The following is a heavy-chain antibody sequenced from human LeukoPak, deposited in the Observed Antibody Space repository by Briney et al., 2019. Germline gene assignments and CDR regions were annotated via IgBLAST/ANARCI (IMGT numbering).Heavy chain of an antibody. V-gene: IGHV4-30-4*08. CDR2: IYYSGST. D-gene: IGHD3-3*01. CDR3: ARDRITIFGVVPLGWFDP. Sequence: SQTLSLTCTVSGGSISSGDYYWSWIRQPPGKGLEWIGYIYYSGSTYYNPSLKSRVTISVDTSKNQFSLKLSSVTAADTAVYYCARDRITIFGVVPLGWFDPWGQGTLVTVSS. J-gene: IGHJ5*02. CDR1: GGSISSGDYY.